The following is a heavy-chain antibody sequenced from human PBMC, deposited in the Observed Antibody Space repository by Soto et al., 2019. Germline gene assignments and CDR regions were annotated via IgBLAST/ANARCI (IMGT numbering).Heavy chain of an antibody. CDR1: GGTFSSYT. CDR2: IIPILGIA. CDR3: ARDPGYSYGYN. J-gene: IGHJ4*02. Sequence: SVKVSWKASGGTFSSYTISLVRQAPGQGLEWMGRIIPILGIANYAQKFQGRVTITADKSTSTAYMELSSLRSEDTAVYYCARDPGYSYGYNWGQGTLVTVSS. V-gene: IGHV1-69*04. D-gene: IGHD5-18*01.